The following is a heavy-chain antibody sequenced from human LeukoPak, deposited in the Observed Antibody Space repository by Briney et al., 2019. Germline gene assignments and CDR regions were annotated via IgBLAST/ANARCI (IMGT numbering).Heavy chain of an antibody. Sequence: GGSLRLSCAASGFTVRSNYMSWVRQAPGKGLEWVSVIYSGGSTYYADSVKGRFTISRDNSKNTPYLQMNSLRAEDTAVYYCARSPYSSGWYYFDYWGQGTLVTVSS. CDR1: GFTVRSNY. CDR2: IYSGGST. D-gene: IGHD6-19*01. V-gene: IGHV3-66*02. CDR3: ARSPYSSGWYYFDY. J-gene: IGHJ4*02.